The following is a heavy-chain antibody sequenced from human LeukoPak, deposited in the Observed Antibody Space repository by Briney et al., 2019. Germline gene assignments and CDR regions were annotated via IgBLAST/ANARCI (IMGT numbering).Heavy chain of an antibody. CDR3: TTGRGNDGGY. D-gene: IGHD1-1*01. Sequence: SGGSLRLSCAASGFTFSNAWMSWVRQAPGKGLEWVGRIKSKTDGGTTDYAAPVKRRFTISRDDSKNTLYLQMNSLKTEDTAMYYCTTGRGNDGGYWGQGTLVTVSS. J-gene: IGHJ4*02. CDR2: IKSKTDGGTT. V-gene: IGHV3-15*01. CDR1: GFTFSNAW.